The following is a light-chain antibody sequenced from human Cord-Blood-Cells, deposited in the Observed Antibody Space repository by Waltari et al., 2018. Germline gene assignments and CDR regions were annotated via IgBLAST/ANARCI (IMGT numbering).Light chain of an antibody. J-gene: IGLJ3*02. V-gene: IGLV2-14*01. CDR2: EVS. CDR1: SSDVGGYNF. Sequence: QSALTHPAPASGSPRQSITISCTGPSSDVGGYNFVPWYQQHPGNAPKLMIYEVSNRPSGVSNRFSGSKSGNTASLTISGLQAEDEADYYCSSYTSSSTWVFGGGTKLTVL. CDR3: SSYTSSSTWV.